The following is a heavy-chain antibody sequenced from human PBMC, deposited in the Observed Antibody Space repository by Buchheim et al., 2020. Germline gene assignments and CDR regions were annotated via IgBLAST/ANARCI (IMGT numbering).Heavy chain of an antibody. CDR2: INHSGST. CDR1: GGSFSGYY. D-gene: IGHD3-3*01. V-gene: IGHV4-34*01. Sequence: QVQLQQWGAGLLKPSETLSLTCAVYGGSFSGYYWSWIRQPPGKGLEWIGEINHSGSTNYNPSLKSRVTISVDTSKNPFSLKLSSVTAADTAVYYCARGGGQNDYDFWSGYYGGYGMVVWGQGTT. CDR3: ARGGGQNDYDFWSGYYGGYGMVV. J-gene: IGHJ6*02.